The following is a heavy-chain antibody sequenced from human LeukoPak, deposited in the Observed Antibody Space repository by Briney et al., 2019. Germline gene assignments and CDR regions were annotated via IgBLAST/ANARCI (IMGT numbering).Heavy chain of an antibody. Sequence: SETLSLTCAVYGGSFSGYYWSWIRQPPGKGLEWIGEINHSGSTNYNPSLKSRVTISVDTSKNQFSLKLSSVTAADTAVYYCARFYGILTGYSIGNWFDPWGQGTLVTVSS. CDR2: INHSGST. D-gene: IGHD3-9*01. J-gene: IGHJ5*02. CDR1: GGSFSGYY. V-gene: IGHV4-34*01. CDR3: ARFYGILTGYSIGNWFDP.